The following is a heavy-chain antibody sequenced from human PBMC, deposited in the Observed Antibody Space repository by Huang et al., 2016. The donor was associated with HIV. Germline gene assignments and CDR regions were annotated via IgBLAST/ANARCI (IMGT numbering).Heavy chain of an antibody. Sequence: EVQLVESGGGLVKPGGSLRLSCAASGFSLDSYNRYWVLQTPGKGLQGVSSISPSSSFIDYADSVKGRFSISRDNAKNSLYLQMNNLRGEDTAVYYCARDRGQQLSPFDSWGQGTLVTVSS. V-gene: IGHV3-21*01. CDR1: GFSLDSYN. CDR3: ARDRGQQLSPFDS. CDR2: ISPSSSFI. D-gene: IGHD6-13*01. J-gene: IGHJ4*02.